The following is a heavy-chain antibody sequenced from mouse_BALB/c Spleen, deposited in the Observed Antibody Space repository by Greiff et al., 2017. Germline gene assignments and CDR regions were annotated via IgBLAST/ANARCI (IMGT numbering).Heavy chain of an antibody. CDR3: ARGYYGSSYVWAY. V-gene: IGHV3-8*02. CDR2: ISYSGST. J-gene: IGHJ3*01. Sequence: EVKLMESGPSLVKPSQTLSLTCSVTGDSITSCYWNWIRKFPGNKLEYMGYISYSGSTYYNPSLKSRISITRDTSKNQYYLHLNSVTTEDTATYYCARGYYGSSYVWAYWGQGTLVTVSA. CDR1: GDSITSCY. D-gene: IGHD1-1*01.